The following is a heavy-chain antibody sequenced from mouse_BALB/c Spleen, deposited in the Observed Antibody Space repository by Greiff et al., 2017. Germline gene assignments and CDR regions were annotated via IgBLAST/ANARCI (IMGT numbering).Heavy chain of an antibody. D-gene: IGHD2-13*01. CDR3: ARSDYSYYFDY. Sequence: EVQLQQSGPGLVKPSQSLSLTCTVTGYSITSDYAWNWIRQFPGNKLEWMGYISYSGSTSYNPSLKSRISITRDTSKNQFFLQLNSVTTEDTATYYCARSDYSYYFDYWGQGTTLTVSS. CDR1: GYSITSDYA. CDR2: ISYSGST. V-gene: IGHV3-2*02. J-gene: IGHJ2*01.